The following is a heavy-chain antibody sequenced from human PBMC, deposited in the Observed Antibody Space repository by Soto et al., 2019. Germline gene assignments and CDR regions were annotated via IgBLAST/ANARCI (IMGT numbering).Heavy chain of an antibody. Sequence: QVQLVQSGAEVKKPGSSVRVSCKASGTIFSSYTISWVRQAPGQGLEWMGRIIPILGETNSAQKFQGRVTLTADTSTTTAYMELNSLRLEDTALYYCARGLGGRMDDWGQGTTVTVSS. D-gene: IGHD3-16*01. CDR3: ARGLGGRMDD. V-gene: IGHV1-69*08. CDR1: GTIFSSYT. CDR2: IIPILGET. J-gene: IGHJ6*02.